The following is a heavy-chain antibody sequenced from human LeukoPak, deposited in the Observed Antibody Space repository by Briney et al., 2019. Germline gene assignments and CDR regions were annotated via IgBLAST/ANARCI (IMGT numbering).Heavy chain of an antibody. CDR2: ISGSGAGT. D-gene: IGHD3-22*01. V-gene: IGHV3-23*01. Sequence: GGSLRLSCAASGFTFSSFALSWVRHAPGKGLEWVSAISGSGAGTYYADSVKGRFTISRDSSKNTLYLQMTGLRAEDTAVYYCAKVLHYYDDNTSPGYWGRGTLVTVSS. J-gene: IGHJ4*02. CDR3: AKVLHYYDDNTSPGY. CDR1: GFTFSSFA.